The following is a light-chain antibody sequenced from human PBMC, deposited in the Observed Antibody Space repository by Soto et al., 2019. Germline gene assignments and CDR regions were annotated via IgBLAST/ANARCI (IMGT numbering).Light chain of an antibody. CDR2: GAS. CDR1: QGISSW. V-gene: IGKV1-12*01. CDR3: QQADSFPWT. Sequence: DIQMTQSPSSVSASVGDRVTITCRASQGISSWLVWYQQKPGKVPKVLIYGASSLKSGVPSRFSGSGSGTDFTLTISSLQPEDFATYYCQQADSFPWTFGQGTKVEIK. J-gene: IGKJ1*01.